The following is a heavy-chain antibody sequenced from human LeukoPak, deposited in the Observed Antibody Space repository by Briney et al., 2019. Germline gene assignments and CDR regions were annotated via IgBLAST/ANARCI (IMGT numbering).Heavy chain of an antibody. CDR2: IIPILGIA. J-gene: IGHJ4*02. Sequence: GASVKVSCKASVGTFSSYAISWVRQAPGQGLEWMGRIIPILGIANYAQKFQGRVTITADKSTSTAYMELSSLRSEDTAVYYCARVASSDSSGYYYYFDYWGQGTLVTVSS. V-gene: IGHV1-69*04. CDR1: VGTFSSYA. CDR3: ARVASSDSSGYYYYFDY. D-gene: IGHD3-22*01.